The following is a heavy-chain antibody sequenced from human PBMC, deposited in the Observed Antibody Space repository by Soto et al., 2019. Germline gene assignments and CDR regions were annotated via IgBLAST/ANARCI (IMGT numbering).Heavy chain of an antibody. CDR2: IYWNDDK. J-gene: IGHJ4*02. D-gene: IGHD6-19*01. CDR3: AHRPSGWYLFDY. V-gene: IGHV2-5*01. CDR1: GFSLSTSGLG. Sequence: QITLKESGPTLVRPTQTLTLTCTFSGFSLSTSGLGVGWIRQPPGKALEWLALIYWNDDKRYSPSLKARLTITNDTAKNQVVVTMTNMDPVETATYCCAHRPSGWYLFDYWGQGTLVTVSS.